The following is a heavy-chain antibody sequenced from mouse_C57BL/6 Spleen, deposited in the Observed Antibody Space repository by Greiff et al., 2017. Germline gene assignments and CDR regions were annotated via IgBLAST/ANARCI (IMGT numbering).Heavy chain of an antibody. CDR2: IYPGNSDT. CDR1: GYTFTSYW. D-gene: IGHD1-1*01. Sequence: EVQRVESGTVLARPGASVKMSCKTSGYTFTSYWMHWVKQRPGQGLEWIGAIYPGNSDTSYNQKFKGKAKLTAVTSASTAYMELSSLTNEDSAVYYCTRFSDITTVVATRYAMDYWGQGTSVTVSS. J-gene: IGHJ4*01. CDR3: TRFSDITTVVATRYAMDY. V-gene: IGHV1-5*01.